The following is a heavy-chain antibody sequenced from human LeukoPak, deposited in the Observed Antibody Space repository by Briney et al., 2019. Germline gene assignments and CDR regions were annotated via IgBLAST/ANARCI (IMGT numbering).Heavy chain of an antibody. D-gene: IGHD2-15*01. CDR3: ARDRGGRSGLDD. CDR1: GFTFSSYW. Sequence: GGSLRLSCAASGFTFSSYWMSWVRQAPGKGLEWVAFIKEDGGEIYYVDSVKGRFTISRDNAENSLYLRMNSLRAEDTAVYYCARDRGGRSGLDDWGQGTLVTVSS. J-gene: IGHJ4*02. V-gene: IGHV3-7*04. CDR2: IKEDGGEI.